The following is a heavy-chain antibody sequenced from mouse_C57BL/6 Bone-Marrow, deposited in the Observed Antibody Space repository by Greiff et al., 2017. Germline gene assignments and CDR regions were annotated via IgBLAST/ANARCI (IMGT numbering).Heavy chain of an antibody. Sequence: QVQLKQPGAELVKPGASVKLSCKASGYTFTSYWMHWVKQRPGQGLEWIGMIHPNSGGTNYNEKFKSKATLTVDKSSSTAYMQLSSLTSEDSAVYYCARKRDYYYGSSPFAYWGQGTLVTVSA. CDR3: ARKRDYYYGSSPFAY. V-gene: IGHV1-64*01. D-gene: IGHD1-1*01. CDR1: GYTFTSYW. CDR2: IHPNSGGT. J-gene: IGHJ3*01.